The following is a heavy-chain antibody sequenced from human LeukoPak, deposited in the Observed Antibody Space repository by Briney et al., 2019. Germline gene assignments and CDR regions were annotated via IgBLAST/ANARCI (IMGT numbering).Heavy chain of an antibody. CDR2: IYYSGST. J-gene: IGHJ4*02. CDR1: GGSISSYY. Sequence: SETLSLTCTVSGGSISSYYWSWIRQPPGKGLEWIGYIYYSGSTNYNPSLKSRVTISVDTSKNQFSLKLSSVTAADTAVYYCARHVVMERTGGTGGYWGQGTLVTVSS. D-gene: IGHD3-22*01. CDR3: ARHVVMERTGGTGGY. V-gene: IGHV4-59*08.